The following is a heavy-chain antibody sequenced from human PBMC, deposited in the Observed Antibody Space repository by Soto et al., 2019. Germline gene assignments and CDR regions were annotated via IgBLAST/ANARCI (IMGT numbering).Heavy chain of an antibody. J-gene: IGHJ6*02. CDR3: ARRLRLRQVSTDYGMDV. D-gene: IGHD5-12*01. CDR2: IIPIFGTA. Sequence: ASVKVSCKASGGTFSSYAISWVRQAPGQGLEWMGGIIPIFGTANYAQKFQGRVTITADESTSTAYMELSSLRSEDTAVYYCARRLRLRQVSTDYGMDVWVQGTTVTVSS. V-gene: IGHV1-69*13. CDR1: GGTFSSYA.